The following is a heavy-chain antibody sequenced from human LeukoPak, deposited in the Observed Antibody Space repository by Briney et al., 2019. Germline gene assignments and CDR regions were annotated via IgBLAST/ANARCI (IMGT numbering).Heavy chain of an antibody. J-gene: IGHJ3*02. CDR1: GFTVSSNY. Sequence: PGGSLRLSCAASGFTVSSNYMSWVRQAPGKGLEWVSVIYSGGSTYYADSVKGRFTISRDNSKNTLYLQMNSLRAEDTAVYYCARAGWFGEYDAFDIWGQGTMVTVSS. D-gene: IGHD3-10*01. CDR2: IYSGGST. V-gene: IGHV3-66*01. CDR3: ARAGWFGEYDAFDI.